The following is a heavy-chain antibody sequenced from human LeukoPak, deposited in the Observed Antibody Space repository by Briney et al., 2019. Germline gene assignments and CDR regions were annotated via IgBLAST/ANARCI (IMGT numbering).Heavy chain of an antibody. V-gene: IGHV3-23*01. D-gene: IGHD5-12*01. CDR1: GITLSNYG. CDR3: AKGAYDYIEMGYFDY. CDR2: IIASSGST. Sequence: QPGGSLRLSCAVSGITLSNYGMSWVREAPGKGLEWVSLIIASSGSTFYADSVKGRFTISRDNSKNTLYLQMNSLRAEDTAVYYCAKGAYDYIEMGYFDYWGQGTLVTVSS. J-gene: IGHJ4*02.